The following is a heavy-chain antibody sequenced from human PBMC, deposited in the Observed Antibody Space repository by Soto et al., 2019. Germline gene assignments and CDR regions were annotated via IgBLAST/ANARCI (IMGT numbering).Heavy chain of an antibody. CDR2: ISGSGGST. D-gene: IGHD3-22*01. V-gene: IGHV3-23*01. CDR3: AKPMSSPIVVVITPDY. J-gene: IGHJ4*02. CDR1: GFTFSSYA. Sequence: GGSLRLSCAASGFTFSSYAMSWVRQAPGKGLEWVSAISGSGGSTYYADSVKGRFTISRNNSKNTLYLQMNSLRAEDTAVYYCAKPMSSPIVVVITPDYWGQGTLVTVSS.